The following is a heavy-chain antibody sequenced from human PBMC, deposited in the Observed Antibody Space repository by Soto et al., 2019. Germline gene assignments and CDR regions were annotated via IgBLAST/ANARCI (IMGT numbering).Heavy chain of an antibody. V-gene: IGHV1-69*13. CDR3: ARDTRPAYGPIQYYYGMDV. CDR2: IIPIFGTA. D-gene: IGHD4-17*01. J-gene: IGHJ6*02. CDR1: GGTFSSYA. Sequence: SVKVSCKXSGGTFSSYAISWVRQAPGQGLEWMGGIIPIFGTANYAQKFQGRVTITADESTSTAYMELSSLGSEDTAVYYCARDTRPAYGPIQYYYGMDVWGQGTTVTVSS.